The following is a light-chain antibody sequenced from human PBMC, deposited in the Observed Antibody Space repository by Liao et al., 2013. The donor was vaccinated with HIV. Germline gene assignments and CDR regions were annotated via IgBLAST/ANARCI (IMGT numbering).Light chain of an antibody. CDR2: YDS. CDR3: QVWDTGSNV. Sequence: SYVLTQPPSVSVAPGKTARITCGGNNIGSKSVHWYQQKPGQAPVVVIYYDSDRPSGIPERFSGSNSGNTATLTISRVEAGDEADYYCQVWDTGSNVFGTGTKVTVL. CDR1: NIGSKS. V-gene: IGLV3-21*01. J-gene: IGLJ1*01.